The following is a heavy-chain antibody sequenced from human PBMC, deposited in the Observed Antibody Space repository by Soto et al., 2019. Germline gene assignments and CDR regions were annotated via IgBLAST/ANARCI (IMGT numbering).Heavy chain of an antibody. CDR3: ARTGDYGMDV. J-gene: IGHJ6*02. CDR2: IYYSGST. V-gene: IGHV4-59*01. CDR1: GGSISSYY. Sequence: SETLSLTCTVSGGSISSYYWSWIRQPPGKGLEWIGYIYYSGSTNYNPSLKSRVTISVDTSKNQFSLKLSSVTTADTAVYYCARTGDYGMDVWGQGTTVTVSS.